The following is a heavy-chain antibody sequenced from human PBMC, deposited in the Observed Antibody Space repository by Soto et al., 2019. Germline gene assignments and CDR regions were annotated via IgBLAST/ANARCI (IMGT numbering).Heavy chain of an antibody. CDR3: ARQRDYGDYDYFAYYYYYGMDV. CDR2: IYPGDSDT. D-gene: IGHD4-17*01. V-gene: IGHV5-51*01. J-gene: IGHJ6*02. CDR1: GYSFTSYC. Sequence: PGESLKISCKGSGYSFTSYCIGWVRQMPGKGLEWMGIIYPGDSDTRYSPSFQGQVTISADKSISTAYLQWSSLKASDTAMYYCARQRDYGDYDYFAYYYYYGMDVWGQGTTVTVSS.